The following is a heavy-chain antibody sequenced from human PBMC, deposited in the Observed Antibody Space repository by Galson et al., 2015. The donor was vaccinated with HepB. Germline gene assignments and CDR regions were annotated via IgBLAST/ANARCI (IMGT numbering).Heavy chain of an antibody. D-gene: IGHD6-13*01. CDR2: ISSSSSDI. Sequence: SLRLSCAASGFTFASHAMNWVRQAPGAGLEWISYISSSSSDIYYADSVKGRFTISRDNAKNSLYLQMNSLRDEDTAVYYCARDPGISDSWYYFDSWGQGTLVTVSS. J-gene: IGHJ4*02. V-gene: IGHV3-48*02. CDR1: GFTFASHA. CDR3: ARDPGISDSWYYFDS.